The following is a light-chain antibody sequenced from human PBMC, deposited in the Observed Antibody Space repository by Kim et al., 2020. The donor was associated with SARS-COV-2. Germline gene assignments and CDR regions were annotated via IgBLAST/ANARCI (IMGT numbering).Light chain of an antibody. CDR2: GAS. Sequence: EIVMTQSPATLSVSPGERATLSCRASQSVSSNLAWYQQKPGQAPKFLIYGASTRATGIPVRFSGSGSGTEFTLTISSLQSEDFAVYYCQQYKNWPYSFGQGTKVEI. CDR3: QQYKNWPYS. J-gene: IGKJ2*03. V-gene: IGKV3D-15*01. CDR1: QSVSSN.